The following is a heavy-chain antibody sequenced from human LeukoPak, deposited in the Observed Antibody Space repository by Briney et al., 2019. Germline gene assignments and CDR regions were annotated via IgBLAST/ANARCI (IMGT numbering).Heavy chain of an antibody. CDR1: GFTFSSYE. Sequence: PGGSLRLSCAASGFTFSSYEMNWVRQAPGKGLEWVSYISGSGSTIYYADSVKGRFTISRDNAKNSLYLQMNSLRAEDTAVYYCVRDYSGYEPALDYWGQGTLVTVSS. V-gene: IGHV3-48*03. D-gene: IGHD5-12*01. CDR3: VRDYSGYEPALDY. CDR2: ISGSGSTI. J-gene: IGHJ4*02.